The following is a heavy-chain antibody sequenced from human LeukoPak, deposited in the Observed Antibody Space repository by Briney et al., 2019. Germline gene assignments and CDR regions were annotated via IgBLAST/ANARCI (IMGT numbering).Heavy chain of an antibody. CDR2: INPNSGGT. CDR3: ARSPGEKVTPDY. D-gene: IGHD2-21*02. Sequence: ASVKVSCKASGYTFTGYYMHWVRQAPGQGLEWMGWINPNSGGTNHAQKFQGWVTMTRDTSISTAYMELSRLRSDDTAVYYCARSPGEKVTPDYWGQGTLVTVSS. V-gene: IGHV1-2*04. J-gene: IGHJ4*02. CDR1: GYTFTGYY.